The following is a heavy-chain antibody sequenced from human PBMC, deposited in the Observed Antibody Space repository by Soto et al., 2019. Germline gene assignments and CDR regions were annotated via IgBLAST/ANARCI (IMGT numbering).Heavy chain of an antibody. CDR2: IYYSGST. J-gene: IGHJ6*02. D-gene: IGHD5-18*01. CDR3: ASSGTRGYSYGFADYYYYYGMDV. V-gene: IGHV4-61*01. CDR1: GGSFSSGSYY. Sequence: PXATLDLNYTVSGGSFSSGSYYGSWIRQPPGKGLEWIGYIYYSGSTNYNPSLKSRVTISVDTSKNQFSLKLSSVTAADTAVYYCASSGTRGYSYGFADYYYYYGMDVWGQGTTVTVSS.